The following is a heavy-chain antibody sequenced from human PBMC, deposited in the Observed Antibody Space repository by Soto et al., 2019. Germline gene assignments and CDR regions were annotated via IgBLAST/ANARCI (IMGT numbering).Heavy chain of an antibody. CDR1: GGTLSTHP. J-gene: IGHJ6*02. CDR2: IIPFYGSS. CDR3: ARDASRVSHYYGLDV. Sequence: QVELMQSGAEVKKPGSSVKVSCTTSGGTLSTHPISWVRQAPGQGLEWMAMIIPFYGSSNHAQKVQGRVTIAVDESTNTVYMPLSSLTSEDTAVYYCARDASRVSHYYGLDVWGQGATVTVSS. V-gene: IGHV1-69*18.